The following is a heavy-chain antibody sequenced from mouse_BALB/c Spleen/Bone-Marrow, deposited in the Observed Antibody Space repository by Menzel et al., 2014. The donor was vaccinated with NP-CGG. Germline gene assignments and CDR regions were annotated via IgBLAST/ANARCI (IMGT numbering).Heavy chain of an antibody. Sequence: VQLQESGAELVKPGASVKLSCKASGYTFTSYYMYWVKQRPGQGLEWIGEINPSNGGTNFNEKFKSKATLTVGKSSSTAYMQLSSLTSEDSAVYYCTRRLLYYAMDYWGQGTSVTVSS. V-gene: IGHV1S81*02. CDR3: TRRLLYYAMDY. CDR2: INPSNGGT. J-gene: IGHJ4*01. D-gene: IGHD2-13*01. CDR1: GYTFTSYY.